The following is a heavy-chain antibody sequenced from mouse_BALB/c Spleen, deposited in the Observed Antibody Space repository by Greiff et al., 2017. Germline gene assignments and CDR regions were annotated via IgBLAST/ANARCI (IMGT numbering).Heavy chain of an antibody. D-gene: IGHD1-1*01. V-gene: IGHV3-2*02. CDR3: ARRKPYYGSSPLDY. CDR1: GYSITTDYA. Sequence: EVKLVDSGPGLVKPSQSLSLTCTVTGYSITTDYAWNWNRQFPGNQLEWMGYLSYSGSTTYNPSLKSRISITRDTSKNQFFLQLNSVTTEDTATYDCARRKPYYGSSPLDYWGQGTSVTVAS. J-gene: IGHJ4*01. CDR2: LSYSGST.